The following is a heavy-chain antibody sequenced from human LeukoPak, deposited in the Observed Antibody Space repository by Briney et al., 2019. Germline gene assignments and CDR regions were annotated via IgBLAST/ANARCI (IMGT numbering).Heavy chain of an antibody. D-gene: IGHD3-10*01. V-gene: IGHV3-30*02. Sequence: GGSLRLSCAASGFTFITYGMHWVRQVPGKGLEWVAFIRHDGANKYYTDPVKGRFTISRDNSKNTVYLQMSSLRAEDTAVYYCAKDYGYYGSGSLLDYWGQGTRVTASS. CDR1: GFTFITYG. J-gene: IGHJ4*02. CDR2: IRHDGANK. CDR3: AKDYGYYGSGSLLDY.